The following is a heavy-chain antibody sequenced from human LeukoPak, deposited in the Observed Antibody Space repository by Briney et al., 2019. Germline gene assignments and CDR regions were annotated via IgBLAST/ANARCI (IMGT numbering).Heavy chain of an antibody. CDR3: ARVYRLGYSSSWYNAFDI. V-gene: IGHV3-48*01. CDR1: GFTFSSYS. Sequence: GGSLRLSCAASGFTFSSYSMNWVRQAPGKGLEWVSYISSSSSTIYYADSVKGRFTISRDNAKNSLYLQMNSLRAEDTAMYYCARVYRLGYSSSWYNAFDIWGQGTMVTVSS. D-gene: IGHD6-13*01. CDR2: ISSSSSTI. J-gene: IGHJ3*02.